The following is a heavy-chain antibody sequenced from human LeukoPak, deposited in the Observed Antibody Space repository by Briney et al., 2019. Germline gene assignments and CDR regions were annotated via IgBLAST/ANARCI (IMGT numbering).Heavy chain of an antibody. D-gene: IGHD4-23*01. Sequence: SETLSLTCAVYGGSFSGYYWSWIRQPPGKGLEWIGEINHSGSTYYNPSLKSRVTISVDRPKNQFSLKLSSVTAADTAVYYCAAPVETRDAFDIWGQGTMVTVSS. V-gene: IGHV4-34*01. CDR2: INHSGST. CDR3: AAPVETRDAFDI. J-gene: IGHJ3*02. CDR1: GGSFSGYY.